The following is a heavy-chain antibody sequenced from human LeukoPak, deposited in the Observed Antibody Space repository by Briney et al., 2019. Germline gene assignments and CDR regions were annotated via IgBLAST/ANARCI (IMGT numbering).Heavy chain of an antibody. CDR2: INTDGSST. D-gene: IGHD3-10*01. CDR1: GFTFSSYW. J-gene: IGHJ4*02. Sequence: GGSLRLSCAASGFTFSSYWMHWVRQAPGKGLVWVSRINTDGSSTSYADSVKGRFTISRDNAKNTLYLQMNSLRAEDTAVYYCARSRGPTFGAGTYSPYFDYWGQGTLVTVSS. CDR3: ARSRGPTFGAGTYSPYFDY. V-gene: IGHV3-74*01.